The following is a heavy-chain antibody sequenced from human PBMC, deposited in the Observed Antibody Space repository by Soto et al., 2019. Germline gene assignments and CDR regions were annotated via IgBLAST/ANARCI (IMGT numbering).Heavy chain of an antibody. CDR2: ISGHNGQT. D-gene: IGHD5-18*01. CDR1: AYTFNTYG. Sequence: QVQLVQSGPEVKKPGASVKVSCKASAYTFNTYGISWVRRAPGQGLEWMGWISGHNGQTKYAQKFRGRVTITTDTSTSTAYMELRSLRSDDTAIYYCARDGRKQLWVEGRNAMDVWGQGTTVTVSS. J-gene: IGHJ6*02. CDR3: ARDGRKQLWVEGRNAMDV. V-gene: IGHV1-18*01.